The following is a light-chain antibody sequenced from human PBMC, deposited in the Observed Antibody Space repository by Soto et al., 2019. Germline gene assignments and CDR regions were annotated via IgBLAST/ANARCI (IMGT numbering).Light chain of an antibody. V-gene: IGLV2-14*01. CDR1: SSDVGRYNY. CDR3: GSYTRRSTYV. Sequence: QSALTQPASVSGSPGQSITISCTGTSSDVGRYNYVSWYQQHPGKAPKLMIYEVTNRPSGVSNRFSGSKSGNTASLTISGLQAEDEADDYCGSYTRRSTYVFGTGTKLTVL. CDR2: EVT. J-gene: IGLJ1*01.